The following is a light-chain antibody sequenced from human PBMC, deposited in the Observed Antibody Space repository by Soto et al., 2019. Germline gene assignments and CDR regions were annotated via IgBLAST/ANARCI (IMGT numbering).Light chain of an antibody. CDR1: ESISSY. CDR2: AAS. J-gene: IGKJ5*01. CDR3: QQSYSTPPIT. V-gene: IGKV1-39*01. Sequence: IKITQSPSSLSASVGDRVTITCRASESISSYLNWYQQKPGKAPKLLIYAASSLQSGVPSRFSGSGSGTDFTLTISSLQPEDFATYYCQQSYSTPPITFGQGTRLEIK.